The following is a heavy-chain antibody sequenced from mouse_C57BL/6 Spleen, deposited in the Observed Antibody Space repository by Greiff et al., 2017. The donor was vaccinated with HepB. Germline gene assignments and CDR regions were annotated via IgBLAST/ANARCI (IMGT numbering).Heavy chain of an antibody. J-gene: IGHJ3*01. CDR3: ARDDGSGFAY. Sequence: VQLKESGPGLVKPSQSLSLTCSVTGYSITSGYYWNWIRQFPGNKLEWMGYISYDGSNNYNPSLKNRISITRDTSKNQFFLKLNSVTTEDTATYYCARDDGSGFAYWGQGTLVTVSA. D-gene: IGHD1-1*01. CDR2: ISYDGSN. CDR1: GYSITSGYY. V-gene: IGHV3-6*01.